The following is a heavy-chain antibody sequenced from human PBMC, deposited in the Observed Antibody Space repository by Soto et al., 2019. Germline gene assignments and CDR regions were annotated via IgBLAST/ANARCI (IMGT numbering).Heavy chain of an antibody. J-gene: IGHJ4*02. D-gene: IGHD3-10*01. CDR2: IYENDDK. V-gene: IGHV2-5*01. Sequence: QIPLKESGPPLVKPTQTLTLTCTFSGFSPSTSGVGVGWIRGPPGTSLACLALIYENDDKRYTPSLKNSLTITQDTSKNQVVITMTNMDPVDTAAYYCTHSCVTYYYGPGNDYAMNHWGQGTLVTVSS. CDR1: GFSPSTSGVG. CDR3: THSCVTYYYGPGNDYAMNH.